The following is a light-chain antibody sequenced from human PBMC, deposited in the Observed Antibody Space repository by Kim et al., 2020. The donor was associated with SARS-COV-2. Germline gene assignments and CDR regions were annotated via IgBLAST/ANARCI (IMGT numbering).Light chain of an antibody. CDR3: QQYSSYST. J-gene: IGKJ1*01. CDR2: KAS. Sequence: DIQMTQSPSTLSASVGDIVTITCRASQRISSSRLAWYQQKPGQAPRLLIYKASNLESGVPSRFSGGGSGTEFTLTISSLQPDDFATYYCQQYSSYSTFGRGTKVDIK. CDR1: QRISSSR. V-gene: IGKV1-5*03.